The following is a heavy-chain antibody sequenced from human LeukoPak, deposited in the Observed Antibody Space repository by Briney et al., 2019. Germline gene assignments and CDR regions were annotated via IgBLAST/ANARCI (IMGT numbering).Heavy chain of an antibody. D-gene: IGHD2-8*01. Sequence: RASMKVSCKASGGTFSSYAISWVRQAPGQGLEWMGRIIPILGIANYAQKFQGRVTITADKSTSTAYMELSSLRSEDTAVYYCARKWPLFDYWGQGTLVTVSS. CDR3: ARKWPLFDY. J-gene: IGHJ4*02. V-gene: IGHV1-69*04. CDR1: GGTFSSYA. CDR2: IIPILGIA.